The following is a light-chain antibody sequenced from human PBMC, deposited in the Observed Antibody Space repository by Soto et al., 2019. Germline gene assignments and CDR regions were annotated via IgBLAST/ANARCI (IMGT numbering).Light chain of an antibody. J-gene: IGKJ1*01. CDR1: QSISRN. CDR2: DAS. V-gene: IGKV3D-15*01. CDR3: LQYHYWWT. Sequence: EIVMTQSPATLSLSPGERATLSCRASQSISRNLAWYQQKPGQAPRLLIYDASTRATGIPARFTGSGSVTDFTLAISSLQSEDFAVYYCLQYHYWWTFGQGTKVDIK.